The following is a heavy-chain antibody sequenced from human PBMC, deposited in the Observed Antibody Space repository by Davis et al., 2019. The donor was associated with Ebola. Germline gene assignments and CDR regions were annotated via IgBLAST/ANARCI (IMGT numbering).Heavy chain of an antibody. CDR2: IKQDGSEK. J-gene: IGHJ6*02. V-gene: IGHV3-7*03. CDR1: GFTFSSYW. CDR3: ARAIAGSGSYLDYYYYYGMDV. Sequence: GESLKISCAASGFTFSSYWMSWVRQAPGKGLEWVANIKQDGSEKYYVDSVKGRFTISRDNAKNSLYLQMNSLRAEDTAVYYCARAIAGSGSYLDYYYYYGMDVWGQGTTVTVS. D-gene: IGHD1-26*01.